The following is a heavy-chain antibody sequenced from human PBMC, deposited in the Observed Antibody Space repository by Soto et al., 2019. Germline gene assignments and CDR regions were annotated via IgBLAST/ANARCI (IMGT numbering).Heavy chain of an antibody. CDR1: GYTFTSYD. J-gene: IGHJ4*02. CDR3: ARIELLWFGELFGPTGDGGY. V-gene: IGHV1-8*01. Sequence: QVQLVQSGAEVKKPGASVKVSCKASGYTFTSYDINWVRQATGQGLEWMGWMNPNSGNTGYAQKFQGRVTMTRNTSISTAYMELSSLRSEDTAVYYCARIELLWFGELFGPTGDGGYWGQGTLVTVSS. CDR2: MNPNSGNT. D-gene: IGHD3-10*01.